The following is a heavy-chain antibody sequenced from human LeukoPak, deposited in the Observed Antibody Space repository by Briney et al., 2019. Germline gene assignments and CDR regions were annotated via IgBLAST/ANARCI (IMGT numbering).Heavy chain of an antibody. CDR3: ARGRRIAAAGPPYYYYMDV. CDR1: GGSISSGDYY. J-gene: IGHJ6*03. Sequence: PSQTLSLTCTVSGGSISSGDYYWSWIRQPPGKGLEWIGYIYYSGSTYYNPSLKSRVTISVDTSKNQFSLKLSSVTAADTAVYYCARGRRIAAAGPPYYYYMDVWGKGTTVTVSS. CDR2: IYYSGST. V-gene: IGHV4-30-4*08. D-gene: IGHD6-13*01.